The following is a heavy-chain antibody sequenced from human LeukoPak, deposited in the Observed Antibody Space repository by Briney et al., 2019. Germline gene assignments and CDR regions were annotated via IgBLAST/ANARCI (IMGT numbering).Heavy chain of an antibody. CDR3: AREMMGASGIDY. Sequence: GGSLRLSCAASGFTVSSNYMSWVRQAPGKGLEWVSVIYSGGSTYYADSVKGRFTISRDNSKNTLYLQMNSLRAEDTAVYYCAREMMGASGIDYWGQGTLVTVPS. CDR2: IYSGGST. J-gene: IGHJ4*02. CDR1: GFTVSSNY. D-gene: IGHD1-26*01. V-gene: IGHV3-53*01.